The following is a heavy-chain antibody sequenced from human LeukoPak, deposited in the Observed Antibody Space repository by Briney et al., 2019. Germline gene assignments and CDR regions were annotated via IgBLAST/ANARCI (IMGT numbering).Heavy chain of an antibody. J-gene: IGHJ5*02. V-gene: IGHV1-69*01. D-gene: IGHD6-6*01. CDR3: ASLGLYSSYLNNWFDP. CDR1: GGTFSSYA. CDR2: IIPIFGTA. Sequence: GASVKVSCKASGGTFSSYAISWVRQAPGQGFDGMGGIIPIFGTANYAQKFQGRVTITADESTSTAYMELSSLRSEDTAVYYCASLGLYSSYLNNWFDPWGQGTLVTVSS.